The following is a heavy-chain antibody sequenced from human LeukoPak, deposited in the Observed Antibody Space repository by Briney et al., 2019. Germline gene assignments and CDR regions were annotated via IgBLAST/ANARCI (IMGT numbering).Heavy chain of an antibody. Sequence: GGSLRLSCAASGFTFSNAWMSWVRQAPGKGLEWVSVIYSGGSTYYADSVKGRFTISRDNSKNTLYLQMNSLRAEDTAVYYCARAYVGILYWGQGTLVTVSS. CDR3: ARAYVGILY. J-gene: IGHJ4*02. CDR2: IYSGGST. V-gene: IGHV3-66*01. CDR1: GFTFSNAW. D-gene: IGHD6-13*01.